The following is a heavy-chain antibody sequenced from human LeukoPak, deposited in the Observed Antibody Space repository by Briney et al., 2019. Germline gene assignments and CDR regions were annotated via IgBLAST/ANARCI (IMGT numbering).Heavy chain of an antibody. J-gene: IGHJ4*02. D-gene: IGHD6-13*01. CDR1: GYTFTSYY. CDR3: ARDAGYSSSWAQEGSAPNSYYFDY. V-gene: IGHV1-46*01. CDR2: INPSGGST. Sequence: ASVKVSCKASGYTFTSYYMHWVRQAPGQGLEWMGIINPSGGSTSYAQKFQGRVTMTRDTSTSTVYMELSSLRSEDTAGYYCARDAGYSSSWAQEGSAPNSYYFDYWGQGTLVTVSS.